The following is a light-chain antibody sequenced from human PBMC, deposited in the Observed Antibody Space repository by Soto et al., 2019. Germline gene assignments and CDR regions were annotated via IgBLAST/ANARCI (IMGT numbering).Light chain of an antibody. CDR2: TAS. CDR1: QGISSH. CDR3: QQYVSYPLT. V-gene: IGKV1-8*01. Sequence: AIRMTQSPSSFSASTGDRVTITCRASQGISSHLAWYQVKQGKAPRLLIYTASYFESGVPSRISGSGSGTDCTITISSLQSEDFAVYDGQQYVSYPLTCGGGTKVEIK. J-gene: IGKJ4*01.